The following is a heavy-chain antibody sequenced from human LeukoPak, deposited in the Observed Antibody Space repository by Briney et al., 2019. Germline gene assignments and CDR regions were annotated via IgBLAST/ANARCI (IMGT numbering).Heavy chain of an antibody. CDR3: AVGSEYYDSSGYSHIFDY. Sequence: SETLSLTCTVSGGSISSYYWSWIRQPPGKGLEWIGYIYYSGSTNYNPSLKSRVTISVDTSKNQFSLKLSSVTAAGTAVYYCAVGSEYYDSSGYSHIFDYWGQGTLVTVSS. CDR2: IYYSGST. J-gene: IGHJ4*02. V-gene: IGHV4-59*01. CDR1: GGSISSYY. D-gene: IGHD3-22*01.